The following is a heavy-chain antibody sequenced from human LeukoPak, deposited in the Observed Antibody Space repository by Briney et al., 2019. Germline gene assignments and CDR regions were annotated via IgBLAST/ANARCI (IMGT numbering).Heavy chain of an antibody. D-gene: IGHD6-19*01. Sequence: PGRSLRLSCAASGFTFSSYAMHWVRQAPGKGLEWVAVISYDGSNKYYADSVKGRFTISRDNSKNTLYLQMNSLRAEDTAVYYCAKDSPPYSSGWYYFDYWGQGTLVTVSS. V-gene: IGHV3-30-3*01. CDR2: ISYDGSNK. J-gene: IGHJ4*02. CDR1: GFTFSSYA. CDR3: AKDSPPYSSGWYYFDY.